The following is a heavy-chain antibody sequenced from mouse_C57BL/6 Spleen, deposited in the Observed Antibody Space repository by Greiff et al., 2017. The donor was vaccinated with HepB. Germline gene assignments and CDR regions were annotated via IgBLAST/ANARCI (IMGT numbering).Heavy chain of an antibody. V-gene: IGHV1-69*01. Sequence: VQLQQSGAELVMPGASVKLSCKASGYTFTSYWMHWVKQRPGQGLEWIGEIDPSDSYTNYNQKFKGKSTLTVDKSSSTAYMQLSSLTSEDSAVYYCALITTVVDYWGQGTTLTVSS. CDR3: ALITTVVDY. J-gene: IGHJ2*01. CDR1: GYTFTSYW. CDR2: IDPSDSYT. D-gene: IGHD1-1*01.